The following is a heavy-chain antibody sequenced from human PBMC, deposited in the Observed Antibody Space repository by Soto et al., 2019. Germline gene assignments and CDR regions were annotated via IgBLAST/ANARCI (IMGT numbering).Heavy chain of an antibody. CDR2: ITPVFVTA. Sequence: QVQLVQSGAEVKKPGSSVKVSCRASGGTFSSSAINWVRQAPGQGLEWMGEITPVFVTANYAQKFQGRVTITADAAPSRAYMELSSVRSDDTAVYYCARDGHNLTPENLHFDIWGQGTMVTVSS. CDR3: ARDGHNLTPENLHFDI. V-gene: IGHV1-69*01. J-gene: IGHJ3*02. CDR1: GGTFSSSA.